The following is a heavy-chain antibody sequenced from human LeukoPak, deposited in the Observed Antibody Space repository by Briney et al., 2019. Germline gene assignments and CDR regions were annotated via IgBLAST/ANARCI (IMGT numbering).Heavy chain of an antibody. J-gene: IGHJ5*02. CDR2: ISNSETT. CDR3: ARGSTVNWFDP. D-gene: IGHD2-2*01. CDR1: GGSVTSYY. Sequence: PSETLALTCSVSGGSVTSYYWNWVRQTPGKGLEWIGYISNSETTDYGPSFKSRVTMSLDTSKNQFSLKLSSVTAADTAVYYCARGSTVNWFDPWGQGTLVTVSS. V-gene: IGHV4-59*08.